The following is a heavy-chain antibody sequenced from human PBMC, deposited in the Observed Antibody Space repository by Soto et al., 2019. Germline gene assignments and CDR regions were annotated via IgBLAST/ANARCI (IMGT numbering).Heavy chain of an antibody. D-gene: IGHD3-10*01. CDR3: ARSPSMVRGVIMDY. CDR2: IYYSGST. CDR1: GGSISSGGYY. J-gene: IGHJ4*02. Sequence: TLSLTCTVSGGSISSGGYYWSWIRQHPGKGLEWIGYIYYSGSTYYNPSLKSRVTISVDTSKNQFSLKLSSMTAADAAVYYCARSPSMVRGVIMDYWGQGTLVTVSS. V-gene: IGHV4-31*03.